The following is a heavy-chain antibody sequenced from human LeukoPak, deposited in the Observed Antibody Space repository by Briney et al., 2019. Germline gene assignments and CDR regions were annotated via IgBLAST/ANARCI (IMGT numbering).Heavy chain of an antibody. V-gene: IGHV4-4*02. D-gene: IGHD3-10*01. CDR2: IYHSGST. CDR1: GDSFSSSNW. J-gene: IGHJ4*02. CDR3: ARGYMVRGAPDY. Sequence: NPSETLSLTCAVSGDSFSSSNWWTWVRQPPGKGLEWIGEIYHSGSTNYNPSLKSRVTISVDKSKNQFSLKLSSVTAADTAVYYCARGYMVRGAPDYWGQGTLVTVSS.